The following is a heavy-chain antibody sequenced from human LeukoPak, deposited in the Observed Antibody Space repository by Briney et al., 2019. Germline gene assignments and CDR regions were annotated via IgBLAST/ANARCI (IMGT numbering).Heavy chain of an antibody. V-gene: IGHV4-59*08. CDR1: GGSISSYY. CDR2: IYYSGST. CDR3: ARHWSGSGSWFHFDY. J-gene: IGHJ4*02. Sequence: SETLSLTCTVSGGSISSYYWSWIRQPSGKGLEWIGYIYYSGSTNYNPSLKSRVTISVDTSKNQFSLKLSSVTAADTAVYYCARHWSGSGSWFHFDYWGQGTLVTVSS. D-gene: IGHD3-10*01.